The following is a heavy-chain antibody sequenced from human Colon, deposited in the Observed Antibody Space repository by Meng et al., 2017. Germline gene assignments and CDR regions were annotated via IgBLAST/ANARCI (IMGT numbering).Heavy chain of an antibody. V-gene: IGHV4-34*01. CDR2: ISEGGGT. D-gene: IGHD3-22*01. CDR1: GGSVRRDF. Sequence: QVQLKQLGLKLLKPSETRSRSCDVNGGSVRRDFCSWIRQTPGKGMEWIGGISEGGGTLYNPSLKSRVFISVDTSNSELTLKLTSVTYADTGVYYCARGQGFLLHYFDNWGQGTLVTVSS. CDR3: ARGQGFLLHYFDN. J-gene: IGHJ4*02.